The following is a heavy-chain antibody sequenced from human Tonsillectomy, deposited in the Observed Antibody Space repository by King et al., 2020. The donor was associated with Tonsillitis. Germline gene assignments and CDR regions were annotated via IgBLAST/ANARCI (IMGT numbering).Heavy chain of an antibody. J-gene: IGHJ5*02. V-gene: IGHV4-59*08. CDR1: GGSISSYY. CDR2: IYYSGST. CDR3: ARHDRYYDILTGYSANNWFDP. D-gene: IGHD3-9*01. Sequence: VQLQESGPGLVKPSETLSLTCTVSGGSISSYYWGWIRQPPGKGLEWIGYIYYSGSTNYNPSLKSRVTISVDTSKNQFSLKLSPVTAADTAVYYCARHDRYYDILTGYSANNWFDPWGQGTLVTVSS.